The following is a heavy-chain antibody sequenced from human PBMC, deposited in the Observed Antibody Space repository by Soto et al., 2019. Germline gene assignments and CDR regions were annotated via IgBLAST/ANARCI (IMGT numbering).Heavy chain of an antibody. CDR1: GYTFTSYA. CDR3: ARGMSRFMTTPDC. D-gene: IGHD4-4*01. V-gene: IGHV1-3*01. CDR2: INAGNGNT. Sequence: ASVKVSCKASGYTFTSYAMHWVRQAPGQRLEWMGWINAGNGNTKYSQKFQGRVTITRDTSASTAYMELSSLRSEDTAVYYCARGMSRFMTTPDCWGQGTLVTVSS. J-gene: IGHJ4*02.